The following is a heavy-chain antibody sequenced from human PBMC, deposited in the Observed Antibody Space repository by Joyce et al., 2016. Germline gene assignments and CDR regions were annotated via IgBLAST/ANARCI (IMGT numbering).Heavy chain of an antibody. J-gene: IGHJ4*02. D-gene: IGHD3-22*01. Sequence: QVQLQESGPGLVRPSQTLSLTCTVSGVSFSSGAYYWSWIRQYPGEGRGWFGYISNSWHTFYNLFLMSRLTISGDTSQNQFSLNLSSVTAADTAVYYCARGIPTISSYYDSSGQPYYFDYWGQGTLVSVSS. CDR1: GVSFSSGAYY. V-gene: IGHV4-31*03. CDR3: ARGIPTISSYYDSSGQPYYFDY. CDR2: ISNSWHT.